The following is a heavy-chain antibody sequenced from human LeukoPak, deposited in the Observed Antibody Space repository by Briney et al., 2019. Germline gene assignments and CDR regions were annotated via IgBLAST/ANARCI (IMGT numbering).Heavy chain of an antibody. CDR3: ARDSGSYCDRYYYYGMDV. CDR2: IIPIFGTA. D-gene: IGHD1-26*01. CDR1: GGTFSSYA. Sequence: SVKVSCKASGGTFSSYAISWVRQAPGQGLEWMGGIIPIFGTANYAQKFQGRVTITADESTSTAYMELSSLRSEDTAVYYCARDSGSYCDRYYYYGMDVWGQGTTVTVSS. J-gene: IGHJ6*02. V-gene: IGHV1-69*13.